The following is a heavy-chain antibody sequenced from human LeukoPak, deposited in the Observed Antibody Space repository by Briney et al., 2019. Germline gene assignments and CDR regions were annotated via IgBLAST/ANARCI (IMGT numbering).Heavy chain of an antibody. Sequence: GGSLRLSCAASGFTFSIYAMSWVRQAPGKGLEWVSAISGSGGSTYYADSVKGRFTISRDNSKNTLYLQMNSLRAEDTAVYYCAKDPEDYGDSNYFDYWGQGTLVTVSS. CDR3: AKDPEDYGDSNYFDY. J-gene: IGHJ4*02. D-gene: IGHD4-17*01. CDR1: GFTFSIYA. V-gene: IGHV3-23*01. CDR2: ISGSGGST.